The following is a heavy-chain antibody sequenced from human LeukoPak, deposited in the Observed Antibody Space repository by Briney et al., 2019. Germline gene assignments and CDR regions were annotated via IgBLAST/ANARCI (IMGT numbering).Heavy chain of an antibody. D-gene: IGHD3-10*01. CDR3: ARARYFGSGTYHAY. V-gene: IGHV3-48*01. CDR2: ITSST. J-gene: IGHJ4*02. CDR1: GFTFSTYT. Sequence: GGSLRHSCEASGFTFSTYTMSWVRQAPGKGLEWLSCITSSTYYADSVKGRFTISRDNAKNSLYLQMNSLRAEDTAVYYCARARYFGSGTYHAYWGQGWLATVSS.